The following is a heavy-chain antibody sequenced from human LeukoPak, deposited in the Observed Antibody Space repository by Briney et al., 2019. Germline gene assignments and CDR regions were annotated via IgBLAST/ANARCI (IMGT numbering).Heavy chain of an antibody. CDR3: AKMEYSYGYHPPPYYFDY. J-gene: IGHJ4*02. V-gene: IGHV3-23*01. CDR1: GFTFSTYA. D-gene: IGHD5-18*01. CDR2: INASGGNT. Sequence: QTGGSLRLSCAASGFTFSTYAMSRLRQAPGKGLEWVSAINASGGNTYYADSVKGRFTISRENSRTTLFLQMDSLRAEDTAVYYCAKMEYSYGYHPPPYYFDYWGQGTLVTVSS.